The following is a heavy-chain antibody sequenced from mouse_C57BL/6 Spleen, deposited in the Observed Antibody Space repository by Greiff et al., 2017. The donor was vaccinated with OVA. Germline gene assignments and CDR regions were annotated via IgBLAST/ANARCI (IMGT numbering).Heavy chain of an antibody. CDR1: GYTFTSYW. V-gene: IGHV1-64*01. J-gene: IGHJ3*01. CDR2: IHPNSGST. D-gene: IGHD2-2*01. Sequence: VQLQQPGAELVKPGASVKLSCKASGYTFTSYWMHWVKQRPGQGLEWIGMIHPNSGSTNYNEKFKSKATLTVDKSSSTAYMQLSSLTSEDSAVYYCARSDGYDETWFAYWGQGTLVTVSA. CDR3: ARSDGYDETWFAY.